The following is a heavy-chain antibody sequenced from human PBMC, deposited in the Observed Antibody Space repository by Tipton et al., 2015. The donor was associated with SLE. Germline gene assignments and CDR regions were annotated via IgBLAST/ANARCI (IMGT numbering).Heavy chain of an antibody. V-gene: IGHV1-18*01. J-gene: IGHJ4*02. CDR1: GYTFTDYG. D-gene: IGHD3-22*01. Sequence: QLVQSGAEVKKPGASVKVSCKASGYTFTDYGVNWVRQAPGQGLEWMGWISPYNGNTKYAQKLQGRVTMTTDTATSTAYMELRSLRSDDTAVYYCARDYFDITGCFDSWGQGTLATVSS. CDR3: ARDYFDITGCFDS. CDR2: ISPYNGNT.